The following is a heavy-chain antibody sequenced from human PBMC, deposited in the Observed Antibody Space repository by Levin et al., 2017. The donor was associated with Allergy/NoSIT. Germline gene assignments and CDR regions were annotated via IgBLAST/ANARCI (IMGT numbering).Heavy chain of an antibody. Sequence: SQTLSLTCTVSGGSISSYYWSWIRQPPGKGLEWIGYIYYSGSTNYNPSLKSRVTISVDTSKNQFSLKLSSVTAADTAVYYCARDRSWCSGGSCYGDYYYYYGMDVWGQGTTVTVSS. J-gene: IGHJ6*02. CDR2: IYYSGST. CDR3: ARDRSWCSGGSCYGDYYYYYGMDV. V-gene: IGHV4-59*01. CDR1: GGSISSYY. D-gene: IGHD2-15*01.